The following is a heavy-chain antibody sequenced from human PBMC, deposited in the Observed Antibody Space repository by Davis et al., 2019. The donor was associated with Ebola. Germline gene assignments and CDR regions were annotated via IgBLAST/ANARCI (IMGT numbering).Heavy chain of an antibody. CDR3: ARAQFPTTSDH. D-gene: IGHD1-1*01. Sequence: ASVKVSCKASGYTFTGYYMHWVRQAPGQGLEWMGRINPNSGGTNYAQKFQGRVTMTTDTSTSTAYMEVGSLRSDDTAVYYCARAQFPTTSDHWGQGTLVTVSS. CDR2: INPNSGGT. V-gene: IGHV1-2*06. CDR1: GYTFTGYY. J-gene: IGHJ4*02.